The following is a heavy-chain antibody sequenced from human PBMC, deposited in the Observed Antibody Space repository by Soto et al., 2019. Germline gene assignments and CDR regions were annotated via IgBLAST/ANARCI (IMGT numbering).Heavy chain of an antibody. CDR1: GYTFTSYA. CDR3: ARDPPPASWYYFDY. J-gene: IGHJ4*02. D-gene: IGHD6-13*01. V-gene: IGHV1-3*01. Sequence: GASVEVSCKASGYTFTSYAMHWVRQAPGQRLEWMGWINAGNGNTKYSQKFQGRVTITRDTSASTAYMELSSLRSEDTAVYYCARDPPPASWYYFDYWGQGTLVTVSS. CDR2: INAGNGNT.